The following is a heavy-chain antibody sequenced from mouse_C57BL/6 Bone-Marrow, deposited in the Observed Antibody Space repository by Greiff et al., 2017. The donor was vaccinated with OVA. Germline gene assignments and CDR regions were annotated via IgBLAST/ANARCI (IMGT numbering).Heavy chain of an antibody. CDR2: ISSGGSYT. Sequence: EVNVVESGGDLVKPGGSLKLSCAASGFTFSSYGMSWVRQTPDKRLEWVATISSGGSYTYYPDSVKGRFTISRDNAKNTLYLQMSSLKSEDTAMYYCARPSMVTTRAWFAYWGQGTLVTVSA. CDR3: ARPSMVTTRAWFAY. CDR1: GFTFSSYG. V-gene: IGHV5-6*01. D-gene: IGHD2-2*01. J-gene: IGHJ3*01.